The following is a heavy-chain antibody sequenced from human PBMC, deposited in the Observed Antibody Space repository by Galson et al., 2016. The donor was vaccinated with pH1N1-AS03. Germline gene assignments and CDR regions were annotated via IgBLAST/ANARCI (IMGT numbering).Heavy chain of an antibody. CDR1: GGSISSSSYY. J-gene: IGHJ5*02. Sequence: SETLSLTCTVSGGSISSSSYYWGWIRQPPGKGLEWIGSIYYSGSTYYNPSLKSRVTISVDTSKNQFSLKLSSVTAADTAVYYCARRVYGDYVSWFAPWGQGTLVTVSS. CDR3: ARRVYGDYVSWFAP. D-gene: IGHD4-17*01. V-gene: IGHV4-39*01. CDR2: IYYSGST.